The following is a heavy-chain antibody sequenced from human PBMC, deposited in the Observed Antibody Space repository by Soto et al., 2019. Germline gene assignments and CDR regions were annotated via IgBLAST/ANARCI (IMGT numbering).Heavy chain of an antibody. V-gene: IGHV3-64D*06. CDR1: GFKFSNYA. D-gene: IGHD1-26*01. CDR3: AKIVGASEPAY. Sequence: GGSLRLSCSASGFKFSNYAIHWVRQAPGKGLEYVSTISSDGSGTYYADSVMDRFIISRNNSKNTVTLQMSSLRPDDTAVYYCAKIVGASEPAYWGQGTLDTVSS. CDR2: ISSDGSGT. J-gene: IGHJ4*02.